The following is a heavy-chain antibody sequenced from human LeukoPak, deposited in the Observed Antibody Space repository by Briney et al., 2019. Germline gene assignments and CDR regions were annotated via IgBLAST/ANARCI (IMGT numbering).Heavy chain of an antibody. CDR3: ARDLTGYGSGSYIY. CDR1: GGSISSSSYY. V-gene: IGHV4-39*07. CDR2: IYYSGST. D-gene: IGHD3-10*01. J-gene: IGHJ4*02. Sequence: SETLSLTCTVSGGSISSSSYYWGWIRQPPGKGLEWIGSIYYSGSTYYNPSLKGRVTISIDTSKNQFSLKLSSVTAADTAVYYCARDLTGYGSGSYIYWGQGTLVTVSS.